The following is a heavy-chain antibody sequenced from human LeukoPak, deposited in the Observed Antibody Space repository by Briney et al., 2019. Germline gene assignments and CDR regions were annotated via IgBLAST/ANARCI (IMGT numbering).Heavy chain of an antibody. V-gene: IGHV4-39*01. CDR1: GGSISSSSYY. D-gene: IGHD2-15*01. CDR2: IYYSGST. CDR3: ARRYFSGCSCLDY. Sequence: SETLSLTCTVSGGSISSSSYYWGWIRQPPGKGLEWIGSIYYSGSTYYNPSLKTRFTISVDTSKNQFSLKRSSVTAAGTAVYYCARRYFSGCSCLDYWGQATLVTVSS. J-gene: IGHJ4*01.